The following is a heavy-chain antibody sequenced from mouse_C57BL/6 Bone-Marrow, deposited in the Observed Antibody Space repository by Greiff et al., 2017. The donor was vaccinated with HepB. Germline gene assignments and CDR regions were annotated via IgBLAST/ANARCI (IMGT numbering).Heavy chain of an antibody. CDR3: ARVEFDYYGSSYFDY. CDR1: GYTFTSYW. J-gene: IGHJ2*01. Sequence: VQLQQSGAELVKPGASVKLSCKASGYTFTSYWMQWVKQRPGQGLEWIGEIDPSDSYTNYYQKFKGKATLTVDTSSSTAYMQLSSLTSEDSAVYYCARVEFDYYGSSYFDYWGQGTTLTVSS. V-gene: IGHV1-50*01. CDR2: IDPSDSYT. D-gene: IGHD1-1*01.